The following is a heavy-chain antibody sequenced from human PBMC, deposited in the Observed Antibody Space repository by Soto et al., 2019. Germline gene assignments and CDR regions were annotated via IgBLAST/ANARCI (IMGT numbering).Heavy chain of an antibody. Sequence: GEALKISCQGSPYSFTKYWVTWVLQVPWKGLEWMGKIEVSDSYTNYNPSFQGHVTISSDVSTSTAFLQWSSLQASDTAIYFCARHKGPYNDYDTVDSWGQGTQVTVSS. J-gene: IGHJ4*02. D-gene: IGHD4-17*01. V-gene: IGHV5-10-1*01. CDR1: PYSFTKYW. CDR3: ARHKGPYNDYDTVDS. CDR2: IEVSDSYT.